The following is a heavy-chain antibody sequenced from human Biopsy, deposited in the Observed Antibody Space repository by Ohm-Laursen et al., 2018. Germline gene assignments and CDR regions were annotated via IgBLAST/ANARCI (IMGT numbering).Heavy chain of an antibody. J-gene: IGHJ6*02. CDR1: GGSFNGYF. Sequence: GTLSLTCTVYGGSFNGYFWSWIRQPPGKGLEWIGDITQSGSTIYSPSLKSRVTISVDTAKKQFSLSLRSVTAADTAVYYCARVPLPGIGAAYQGRFLYGMDVWGQGTTVSVSS. CDR2: ITQSGST. CDR3: ARVPLPGIGAAYQGRFLYGMDV. V-gene: IGHV4-34*01. D-gene: IGHD6-13*01.